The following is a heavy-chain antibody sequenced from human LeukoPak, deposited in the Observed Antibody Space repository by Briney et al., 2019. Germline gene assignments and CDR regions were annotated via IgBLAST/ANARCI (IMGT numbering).Heavy chain of an antibody. CDR3: ARSLWFGELCWFDP. V-gene: IGHV1-2*02. J-gene: IGHJ5*02. D-gene: IGHD3-10*01. CDR2: INPNSGGI. CDR1: GYTFTGYY. Sequence: ASVKVSCKASGYTFTGYYMHWVRQAPGQGLEWMGWINPNSGGINYAQKFQGRVTMTRDTSISTAYMELSRLRSDDTAVYYCARSLWFGELCWFDPWGQGTLVTVSS.